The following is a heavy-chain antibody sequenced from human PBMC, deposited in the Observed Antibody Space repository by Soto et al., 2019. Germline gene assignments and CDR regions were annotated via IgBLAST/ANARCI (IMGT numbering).Heavy chain of an antibody. CDR1: VYRFTSYA. CDR3: ARTPPQDIVVVVAATTGLDH. Sequence: ASLNLSCKASVYRFTSYAMDWLSLATEKRLEWMGWINAGNGNTKYSQKFQGRVTITRDTSASTAYMELSSLRSEDTAVYYCARTPPQDIVVVVAATTGLDHWGQGTLVTVSS. D-gene: IGHD2-15*01. V-gene: IGHV1-3*01. CDR2: INAGNGNT. J-gene: IGHJ4*01.